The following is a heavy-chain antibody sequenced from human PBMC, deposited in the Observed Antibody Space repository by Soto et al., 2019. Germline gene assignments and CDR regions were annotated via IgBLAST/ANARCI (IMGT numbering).Heavy chain of an antibody. CDR2: IQKDGSEK. Sequence: ESGGGLVRPGGSLRLSCAASGFTLSSYWMSWVRQAPGKGLEWVANIQKDGSEKYYVDSVKGRFTISRDNTKNSLYLQMNSLRPEDTAVYYCVRGMTRGDYWGQGTLVTVSS. D-gene: IGHD2-21*02. V-gene: IGHV3-7*04. CDR1: GFTLSSYW. J-gene: IGHJ4*02. CDR3: VRGMTRGDY.